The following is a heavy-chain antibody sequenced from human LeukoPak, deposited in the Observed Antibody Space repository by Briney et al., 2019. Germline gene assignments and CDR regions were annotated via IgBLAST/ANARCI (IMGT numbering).Heavy chain of an antibody. CDR3: ASLHSGGYDSFDI. CDR2: TYYRSRWYN. CDR1: GDTLSSNSVA. V-gene: IGHV6-1*01. Sequence: SQTLSLTCAISGDTLSSNSVAWNWIRQSPSRGLEWLGRTYYRSRWYNDYAVPVKSRITINRDTSKNQFSLQLNSVTPEDTAVYYCASLHSGGYDSFDIWGQGTLVTVSS. D-gene: IGHD3-22*01. J-gene: IGHJ3*02.